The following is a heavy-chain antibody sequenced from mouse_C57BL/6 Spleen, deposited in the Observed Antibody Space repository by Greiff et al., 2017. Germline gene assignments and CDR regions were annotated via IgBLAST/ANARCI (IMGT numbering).Heavy chain of an antibody. CDR3: ARRNYYGSSAYFDY. V-gene: IGHV1-47*01. D-gene: IGHD1-1*01. Sequence: QVQLQQSGAELVKPGASVKMSCKASGYTFTTYPIEWMKQNHGKSLEWIGNFHPYNDDTKYNEKFKGKATFTVEKSSSTVYLELSRLTSDDSAVYYCARRNYYGSSAYFDYWGQGTTLTVSS. CDR1: GYTFTTYP. J-gene: IGHJ2*01. CDR2: FHPYNDDT.